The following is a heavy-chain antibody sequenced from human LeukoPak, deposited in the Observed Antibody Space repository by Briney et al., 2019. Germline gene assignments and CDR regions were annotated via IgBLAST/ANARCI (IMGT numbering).Heavy chain of an antibody. CDR1: GGSISSGSYY. D-gene: IGHD6-19*01. V-gene: IGHV4-61*02. CDR3: ASERIAVAANDY. Sequence: SQTLSLTCTVSGGSISSGSYYWSWIRHPAGKGLEWIGRIYTSGSTNYNPSLKSRVTISVDTSKNQFSLKLSSVTAADTAVYYCASERIAVAANDYWGQGTLVTVSS. CDR2: IYTSGST. J-gene: IGHJ4*02.